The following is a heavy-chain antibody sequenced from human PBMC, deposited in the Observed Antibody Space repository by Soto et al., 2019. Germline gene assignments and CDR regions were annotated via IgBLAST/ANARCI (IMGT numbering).Heavy chain of an antibody. V-gene: IGHV3-30*03. D-gene: IGHD4-17*01. CDR2: ISYDGSNK. CDR1: GFTFSSYG. J-gene: IGHJ6*02. Sequence: PGGSLRLSCAASGFTFSSYGMHWVRQAPGKGLEWVAVISYDGSNKYYADSVKGRFNISRDNSKNTLYLQMNSLRAEDTAVYYCARVREDGDDYGMDVWGQGTTVTVSS. CDR3: ARVREDGDDYGMDV.